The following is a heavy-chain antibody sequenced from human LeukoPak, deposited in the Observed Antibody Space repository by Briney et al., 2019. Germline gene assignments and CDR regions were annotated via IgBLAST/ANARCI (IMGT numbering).Heavy chain of an antibody. Sequence: PGGSLRLSCAGSGFTFSSYDMNWVRQAPGKGLEWVSYISSGSSSIDYADSVKGRFTVSRDNAKNTLYLQMNSLRAEDTAVYYCAKSGYSSSWSNAAVYNWFDPWGQGTLVTVSS. CDR1: GFTFSSYD. CDR3: AKSGYSSSWSNAAVYNWFDP. J-gene: IGHJ5*02. D-gene: IGHD6-13*01. CDR2: ISSGSSSI. V-gene: IGHV3-48*01.